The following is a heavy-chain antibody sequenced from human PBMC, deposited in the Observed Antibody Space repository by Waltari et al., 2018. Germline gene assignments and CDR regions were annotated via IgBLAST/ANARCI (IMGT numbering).Heavy chain of an antibody. CDR1: GGSISSGGYY. Sequence: QVQLQESGPGLGKPSQTLSLTCTVSGGSISSGGYYWSWIRQHPGKGLEWIGYIYHSGSTYYNPSLKSRVTISVDRSKNQFSLKLSSVTAADTAVYYCARGRGFFYGSGSYYEIDYWGQGTLVTVSS. D-gene: IGHD3-10*01. CDR3: ARGRGFFYGSGSYYEIDY. J-gene: IGHJ4*02. CDR2: IYHSGST. V-gene: IGHV4-31*03.